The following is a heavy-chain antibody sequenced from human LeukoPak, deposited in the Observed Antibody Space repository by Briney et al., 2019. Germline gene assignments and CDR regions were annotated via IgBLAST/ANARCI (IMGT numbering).Heavy chain of an antibody. CDR2: IYSGGST. D-gene: IGHD3-10*01. Sequence: PGGSLRLSCAASGFTVSSNYMSWVRQAPGKGLEWVSVIYSGGSTYYADSVKGRFTISRDNSKNTLYLQMNSLRAEDTAVYYCASSYSYYYGSGSYSYWGQGTLVTVSS. J-gene: IGHJ4*02. CDR1: GFTVSSNY. V-gene: IGHV3-66*01. CDR3: ASSYSYYYGSGSYSY.